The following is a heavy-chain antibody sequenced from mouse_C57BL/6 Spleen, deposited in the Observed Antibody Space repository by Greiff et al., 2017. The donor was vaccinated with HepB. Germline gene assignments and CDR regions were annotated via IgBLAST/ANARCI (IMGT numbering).Heavy chain of an antibody. J-gene: IGHJ2*01. V-gene: IGHV1-54*01. CDR1: GYAFTNYL. D-gene: IGHD2-3*01. CDR2: INPGSGGT. CDR3: ARYDGYYDY. Sequence: VKLQESGAELVRPGTSVKVSCKASGYAFTNYLIEWVKQRPGQGLEWIGVINPGSGGTNYNEKFKGKATLTADKSSSTAYMQLSSLTSEDSAVYFCARYDGYYDYWGQGTTLTVSS.